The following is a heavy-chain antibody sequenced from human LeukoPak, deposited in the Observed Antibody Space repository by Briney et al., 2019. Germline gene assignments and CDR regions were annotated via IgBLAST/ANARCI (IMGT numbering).Heavy chain of an antibody. CDR2: IDSDGSTT. D-gene: IGHD2/OR15-2a*01. CDR1: GFTFSNCW. V-gene: IGHV3-74*03. J-gene: IGHJ6*02. Sequence: GGSLRLSCAASGFTFSNCWMHWVRQAPGKGLEWVSRIDSDGSTTKYADSVKGRFTISGDNAKNTVYLQMNSLRAEDTAVYYCARDTYYYNSSTFYHYYYGMDVWGQGTTVTVS. CDR3: ARDTYYYNSSTFYHYYYGMDV.